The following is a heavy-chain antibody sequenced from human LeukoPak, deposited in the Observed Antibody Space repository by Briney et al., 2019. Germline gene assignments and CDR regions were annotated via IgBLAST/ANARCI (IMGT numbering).Heavy chain of an antibody. CDR1: GFTINNNY. D-gene: IGHD1-26*01. CDR3: ARSWDARLNFDY. V-gene: IGHV3-66*02. J-gene: IGHJ4*02. CDR2: IYSGGNT. Sequence: AGSLRLSCAASGFTINNNYMNWVRQAPGKGLEWVSVIYSGGNTYYADSVKGRFTISRDNSKSTLYLQMNSLRAEDTAIYYCARSWDARLNFDYWGQGTLVTVSS.